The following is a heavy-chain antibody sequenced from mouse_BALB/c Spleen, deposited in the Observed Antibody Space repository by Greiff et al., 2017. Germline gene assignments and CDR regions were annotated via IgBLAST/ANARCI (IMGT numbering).Heavy chain of an antibody. J-gene: IGHJ4*01. CDR2: INPSNGGT. D-gene: IGHD2-4*01. Sequence: QVQLQQSGAELVKPGASVKLSCKASGYTFTSYYMYWVKQRPGQGLEWIGEINPSNGGTNFNEKFKSKATLTVDKSSSTAYMQLSSLTSEDSAVYYCTRGRDYDGFFYAMDYWGQGTSVTVSS. CDR1: GYTFTSYY. CDR3: TRGRDYDGFFYAMDY. V-gene: IGHV1S81*02.